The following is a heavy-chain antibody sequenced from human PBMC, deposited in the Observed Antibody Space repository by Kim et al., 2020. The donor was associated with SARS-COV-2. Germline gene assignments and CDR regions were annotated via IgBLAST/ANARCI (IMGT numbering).Heavy chain of an antibody. J-gene: IGHJ4*02. CDR3: ATGGDQLLLELAY. V-gene: IGHV3-15*01. CDR1: GFTFSNAW. Sequence: GGSLRLSCAASGFTFSNAWMNWVRQAPGKGLEWVGRIQSMTNGGTTDYAAPVKGRFTISRDDSKNTLHLQMNGLKTEDTALYYCATGGDQLLLELAYWGQGTLVTVSS. CDR2: IQSMTNGGTT. D-gene: IGHD2-2*01.